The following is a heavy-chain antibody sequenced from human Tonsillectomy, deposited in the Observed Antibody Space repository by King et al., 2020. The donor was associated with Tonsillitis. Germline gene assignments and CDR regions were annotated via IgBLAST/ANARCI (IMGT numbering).Heavy chain of an antibody. Sequence: TLKESGPTLVKPTQTLTLTCTFSGFSLSTSGVGVGWIRQPPGKALEWLALIYWNDDKRYSPSLKRRLTITKDTSKNQVVLTMTNMDPVDTATYYCARYDIAVTDTDYYFDYWGQGTLVTVSS. D-gene: IGHD6-19*01. V-gene: IGHV2-5*01. CDR1: GFSLSTSGVG. CDR3: ARYDIAVTDTDYYFDY. CDR2: IYWNDDK. J-gene: IGHJ4*02.